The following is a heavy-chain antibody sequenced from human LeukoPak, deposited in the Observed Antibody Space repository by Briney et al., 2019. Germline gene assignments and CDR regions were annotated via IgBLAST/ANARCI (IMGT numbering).Heavy chain of an antibody. V-gene: IGHV3-30*18. D-gene: IGHD2-15*01. J-gene: IGHJ6*02. Sequence: GGSLRLSCVVSGLTFSSYGMHWVRQAPGKGLEWVAVISYDGSNKYYADSVKGRFTISRDNSKNTLYLQMNSLRAEDTAVFYCAKDAPPCSGGSCYSGYYFYGMDVWGQGTTVTVSS. CDR2: ISYDGSNK. CDR1: GLTFSSYG. CDR3: AKDAPPCSGGSCYSGYYFYGMDV.